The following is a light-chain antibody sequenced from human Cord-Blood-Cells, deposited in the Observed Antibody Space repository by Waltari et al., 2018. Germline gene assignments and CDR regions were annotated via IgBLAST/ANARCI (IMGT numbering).Light chain of an antibody. Sequence: SVLTQPPSASGTPVQRVTISCSGSSSNIGRNYVSWYQQLPGTAPKLLIYRNNQRPSGVPDRFSGSKSGASASLAISGLRSEDEADYYCAAWDDSLSGVVFGGGTKLTVL. J-gene: IGLJ2*01. CDR2: RNN. V-gene: IGLV1-47*01. CDR3: AAWDDSLSGVV. CDR1: SSNIGRNY.